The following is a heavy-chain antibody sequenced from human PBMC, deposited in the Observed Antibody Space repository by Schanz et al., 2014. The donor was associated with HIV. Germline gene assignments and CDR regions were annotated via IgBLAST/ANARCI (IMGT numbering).Heavy chain of an antibody. Sequence: QVQLQQWGAGLLKPSETLSLTCAVYGSFGGTWWNWIRQPPGKGLEWIGEINHSGSTNYNPSLMSRVPISVDTSKTQLSLKLISVTAADSAVYYCARSVYGSGSYLYYYYGMDVWGQGTTVTVSS. CDR3: ARSVYGSGSYLYYYYGMDV. CDR1: GSFGGTW. V-gene: IGHV4-34*01. J-gene: IGHJ6*02. D-gene: IGHD3-10*01. CDR2: INHSGST.